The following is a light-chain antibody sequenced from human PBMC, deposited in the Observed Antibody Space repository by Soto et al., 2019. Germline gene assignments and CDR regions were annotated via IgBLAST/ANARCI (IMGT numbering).Light chain of an antibody. J-gene: IGKJ1*01. Sequence: ITMKQSPATLSVTQEERATLSCRASQSLSSNLAWYQQKPGQAPRLLIYDVSTRATGIPARFSGSGSGTEFTLTIFSLQAEDFVVYYCQQYGNWPRRFGQGSMV. CDR1: QSLSSN. V-gene: IGKV3-15*01. CDR2: DVS. CDR3: QQYGNWPRR.